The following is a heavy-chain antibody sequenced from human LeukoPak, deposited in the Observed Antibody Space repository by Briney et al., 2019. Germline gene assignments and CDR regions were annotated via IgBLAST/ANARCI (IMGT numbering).Heavy chain of an antibody. D-gene: IGHD5-12*01. CDR2: INSDGSST. CDR1: GFTFSSYW. V-gene: IGHV3-74*01. Sequence: GGSLRLSCAASGFTFSSYWMHWVRQAPGKGLVWVSRINSDGSSTSYADSVKGRFTISRDSAKNTLYLQMNSLRAEDTAVYYCARAFGYSGLYYFDYWGQGTLVTVSS. J-gene: IGHJ4*02. CDR3: ARAFGYSGLYYFDY.